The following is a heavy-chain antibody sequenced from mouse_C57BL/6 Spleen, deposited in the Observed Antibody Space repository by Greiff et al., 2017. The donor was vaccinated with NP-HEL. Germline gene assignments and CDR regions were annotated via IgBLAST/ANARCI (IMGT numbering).Heavy chain of an antibody. CDR2: IYPRSGNT. CDR3: ARSTGYYFDY. CDR1: GYTFTSYG. V-gene: IGHV1-81*01. J-gene: IGHJ2*01. Sequence: VQLKESGAELARPGASVKLSCKASGYTFTSYGISWVKQRTGQGLEWIGEIYPRSGNTYYNEKFKGKATLTADKSSSTAYMELRSLTSEDSAVYFCARSTGYYFDYWGQGTTLTVSS.